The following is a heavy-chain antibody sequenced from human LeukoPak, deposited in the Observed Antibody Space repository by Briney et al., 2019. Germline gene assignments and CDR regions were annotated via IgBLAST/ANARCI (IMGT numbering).Heavy chain of an antibody. CDR2: INPTGDST. D-gene: IGHD6-19*01. J-gene: IGHJ4*02. V-gene: IGHV1-46*01. CDR3: AREGPIDSSGWYFDY. Sequence: ASVKVSCKASGYTFTSYYMHWVRQAPGQGLEWMGLINPTGDSTGYAQKFQGRVTMTRDMSTSTDFMELNSLRAEDTAVYYCAREGPIDSSGWYFDYWGQGTLVTVSS. CDR1: GYTFTSYY.